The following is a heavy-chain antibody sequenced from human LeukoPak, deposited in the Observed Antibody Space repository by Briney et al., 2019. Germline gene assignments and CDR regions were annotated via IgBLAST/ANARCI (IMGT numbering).Heavy chain of an antibody. Sequence: SETLSLTCTVSGGSISSYYWSWIRQPPGKGLEWIGYMYYSGSTNYNPSLKSRVTISVDTSKNQFSLKLSSVTAADTAVYYCAATSYDSSGYYQAVDAFDIWGQGTMVTVSS. J-gene: IGHJ3*02. CDR2: MYYSGST. CDR1: GGSISSYY. V-gene: IGHV4-59*01. CDR3: AATSYDSSGYYQAVDAFDI. D-gene: IGHD3-22*01.